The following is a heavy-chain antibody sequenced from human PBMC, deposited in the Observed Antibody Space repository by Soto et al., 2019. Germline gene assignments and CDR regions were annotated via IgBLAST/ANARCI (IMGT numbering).Heavy chain of an antibody. V-gene: IGHV1-18*01. CDR1: GYTFSNYG. Sequence: ASVKVSCKTSGYTFSNYGITWVRQAPGQPLEWLGRISLYSDCTNYAQKFQGRVSMTTDTSTTTAYMELRSLRSDDTAVYYCARVVPGAEAWFGPWGQGTLVTVSS. CDR2: ISLYSDCT. CDR3: ARVVPGAEAWFGP. D-gene: IGHD2-2*01. J-gene: IGHJ5*02.